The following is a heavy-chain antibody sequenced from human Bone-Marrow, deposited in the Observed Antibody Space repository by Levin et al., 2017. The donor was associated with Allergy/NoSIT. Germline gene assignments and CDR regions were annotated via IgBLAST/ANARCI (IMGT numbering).Heavy chain of an antibody. D-gene: IGHD3-22*01. CDR3: ARDPDYYDRAFDI. CDR1: GYTFTDYY. V-gene: IGHV1-2*02. J-gene: IGHJ3*02. Sequence: GESLKISCKASGYTFTDYYLNWVRQAPGQGLEWMGWINPNSGGTNYAQKFQGRVTMTRDTSISTAYMELSGLRSDDTAVYYCARDPDYYDRAFDIWGQGTMVTVSS. CDR2: INPNSGGT.